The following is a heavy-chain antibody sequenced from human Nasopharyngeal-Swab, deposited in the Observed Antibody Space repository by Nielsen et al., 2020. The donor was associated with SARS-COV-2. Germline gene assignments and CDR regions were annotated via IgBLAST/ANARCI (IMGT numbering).Heavy chain of an antibody. J-gene: IGHJ4*02. CDR1: GFTFSSYG. Sequence: GGSLRLSCAASGFTFSSYGMHWVRQAPGKGLEWVAVISYDGSNKYYADSVKGRFTISRDNSKNTLYLQMNSLRADDTAVYYCALAVYDYIDYWGQGTLVTVSS. CDR2: ISYDGSNK. D-gene: IGHD5/OR15-5a*01. V-gene: IGHV3-30*03. CDR3: ALAVYDYIDY.